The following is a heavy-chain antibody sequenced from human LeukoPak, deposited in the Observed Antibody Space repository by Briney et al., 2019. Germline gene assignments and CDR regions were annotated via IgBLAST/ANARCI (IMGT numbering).Heavy chain of an antibody. CDR3: ARGYCSGGSCYLGGFDP. CDR1: GGSISSSSYY. J-gene: IGHJ5*02. D-gene: IGHD2-15*01. Sequence: SETLSLTCTVSGGSISSSSYYWGWIRQPPVKGLEWIGSIYYSGSTYYNPSLKSRVTISVDTSKNQFSLKLSSVTAADTAVYYCARGYCSGGSCYLGGFDPWGQGTLVTVSS. CDR2: IYYSGST. V-gene: IGHV4-39*07.